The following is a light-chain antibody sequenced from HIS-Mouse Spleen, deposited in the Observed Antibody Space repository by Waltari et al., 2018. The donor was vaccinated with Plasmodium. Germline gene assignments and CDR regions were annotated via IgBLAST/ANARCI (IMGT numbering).Light chain of an antibody. Sequence: SCRTTHGVSLSYLAWYQEKPGQAPRLLILGASSRATGIPDRFSGSGSGTDFTLTISSLQSEDFAVYYCQQYNNWSFTFGPGTKVDIK. V-gene: IGKV3D-15*01. CDR1: HGVSLSY. CDR3: QQYNNWSFT. J-gene: IGKJ3*01. CDR2: GAS.